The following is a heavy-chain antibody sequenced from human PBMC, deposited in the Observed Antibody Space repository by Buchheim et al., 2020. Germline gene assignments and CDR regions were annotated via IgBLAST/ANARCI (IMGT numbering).Heavy chain of an antibody. V-gene: IGHV3-23*01. CDR3: AKDLYNWNYGYLDY. D-gene: IGHD1-7*01. CDR1: GFAFSSYA. Sequence: ELQLLESGGGLVQPGGSLRLSCAASGFAFSSYAMSWVRQPPGKGPEWVSAITGSGGSTYYAASVMGRFTISRDNSKHTLYVQMNNLRAEDTAIYYCAKDLYNWNYGYLDYWGQGTL. CDR2: ITGSGGST. J-gene: IGHJ4*02.